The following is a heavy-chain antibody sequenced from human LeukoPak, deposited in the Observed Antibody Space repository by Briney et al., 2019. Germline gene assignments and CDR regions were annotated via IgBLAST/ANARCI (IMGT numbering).Heavy chain of an antibody. Sequence: GGSLRLSCAASGFTFSSYEMNWARQAPGKGLEWVSYISSSGSTIYYADSVKGRFTISRDNAKNSLYLQMNSLRAEDTAVYYCARTWGSSSWYPDAFDIWGQGTMVTVSS. CDR2: ISSSGSTI. V-gene: IGHV3-48*03. J-gene: IGHJ3*02. D-gene: IGHD6-13*01. CDR1: GFTFSSYE. CDR3: ARTWGSSSWYPDAFDI.